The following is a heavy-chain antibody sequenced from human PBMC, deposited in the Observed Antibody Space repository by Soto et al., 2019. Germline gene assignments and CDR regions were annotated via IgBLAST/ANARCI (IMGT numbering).Heavy chain of an antibody. CDR2: INPNSGGT. Sequence: ASVKVSCKASGYTFTSYAMHWVRQAPGQRLEWMGWINPNSGGTNYAQKFQGWVTMTRDTSISTAYMELSRLRSDDTAVYYCATGYVAGAFDYWGQGTLVTVSS. V-gene: IGHV1-2*04. J-gene: IGHJ4*02. CDR1: GYTFTSYA. CDR3: ATGYVAGAFDY. D-gene: IGHD6-19*01.